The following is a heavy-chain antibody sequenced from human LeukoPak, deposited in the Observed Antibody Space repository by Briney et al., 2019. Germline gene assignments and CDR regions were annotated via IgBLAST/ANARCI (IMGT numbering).Heavy chain of an antibody. J-gene: IGHJ5*02. CDR3: ARDSSGSGYDMGVWFDP. CDR1: GGSFSGYY. CDR2: ISSSGSTI. D-gene: IGHD5-12*01. V-gene: IGHV3-11*01. Sequence: LSLTCAVYGGSFSGYYWSWIRQPPGKGLEWVSYISSSGSTIYYADSVKGRFTISRDNAKNSLYLQMNSLRAEDTAVYYCARDSSGSGYDMGVWFDPWGQGTLVTVSS.